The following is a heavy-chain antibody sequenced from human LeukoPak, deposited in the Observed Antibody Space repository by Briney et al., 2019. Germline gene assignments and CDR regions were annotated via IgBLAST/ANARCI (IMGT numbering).Heavy chain of an antibody. D-gene: IGHD6-13*01. CDR3: ARGSKYSSNWSVDY. J-gene: IGHJ4*02. CDR1: GFTFSTFW. CDR2: MNSDGSST. V-gene: IGHV3-74*01. Sequence: QPGGSLRLSCAASGFTFSTFWMHWVRQAPGKGPVWVSCMNSDGSSTTYADSVKGRFTISRDNAKKTLYLQMSSLRVEDTAVYYCARGSKYSSNWSVDYWGQGTLVTVSS.